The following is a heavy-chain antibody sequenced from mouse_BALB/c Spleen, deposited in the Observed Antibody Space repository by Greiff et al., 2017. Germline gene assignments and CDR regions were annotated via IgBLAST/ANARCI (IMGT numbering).Heavy chain of an antibody. V-gene: IGHV1-69*01. Sequence: VQLQQSGAELVMPGASVKMSCKASGYTFTDYWMHWVKQRPGQGLEWIGAIDTSDSYTSYNQKFKGKATLTVDESSSTAYMQLSSLTSEDSAVYYCARSGGGSSWYFDVWGAGTTVTVSS. CDR2: IDTSDSYT. CDR1: GYTFTDYW. CDR3: ARSGGGSSWYFDV. D-gene: IGHD1-1*01. J-gene: IGHJ1*01.